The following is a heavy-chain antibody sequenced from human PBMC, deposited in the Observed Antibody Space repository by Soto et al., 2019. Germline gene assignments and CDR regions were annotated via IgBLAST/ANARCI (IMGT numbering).Heavy chain of an antibody. J-gene: IGHJ4*02. CDR2: IFYSGNS. CDR1: GGSIRGGDYY. D-gene: IGHD3-16*01. Sequence: QVQLQESGPGLVKPSQTLSITCTVSGGSIRGGDYYWSWIRQHPGRGLEWNGYIFYSGNSFYHPSLKSGLTIPVDPSPHQFSLQLSSVPAADTDINYWARLSSRSDHSDYGGSYLDNWGQGTLVSVSS. V-gene: IGHV4-31*03. CDR3: ARLSSRSDHSDYGGSYLDN.